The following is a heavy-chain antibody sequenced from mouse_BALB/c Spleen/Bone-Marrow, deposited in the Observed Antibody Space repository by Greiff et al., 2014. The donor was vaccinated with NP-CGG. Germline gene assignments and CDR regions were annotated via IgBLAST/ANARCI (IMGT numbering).Heavy chain of an antibody. CDR1: GYTFTNYW. V-gene: IGHV1S132*01. CDR2: IFPGIGTT. D-gene: IGHD2-1*01. CDR3: ARGGNYGY. Sequence: VNVVESGAELVKPGASVKLSCKTSGYTFTNYWIQWVKQRPGQGLGWIGEIFPGIGTTYYNEKFKGKATLTIDTSSSTAYMQLSSLTSEDSAVYFCARGGNYGYWGQGTTLTVSS. J-gene: IGHJ2*01.